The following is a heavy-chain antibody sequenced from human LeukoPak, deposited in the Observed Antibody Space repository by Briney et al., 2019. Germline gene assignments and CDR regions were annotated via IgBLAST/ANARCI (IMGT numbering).Heavy chain of an antibody. Sequence: GGSLRLSCAASGFTFRSYSMNWVRQAPGKGLEWVSSISSSSSYIYYADSVKGRFTISRDNAKNSLYLQMNSLRAEDTAVYYCARDGGSWGYCSSTSCYNLDYWGQGTLVTVSS. J-gene: IGHJ4*02. CDR2: ISSSSSYI. V-gene: IGHV3-21*01. CDR3: ARDGGSWGYCSSTSCYNLDY. CDR1: GFTFRSYS. D-gene: IGHD2-2*02.